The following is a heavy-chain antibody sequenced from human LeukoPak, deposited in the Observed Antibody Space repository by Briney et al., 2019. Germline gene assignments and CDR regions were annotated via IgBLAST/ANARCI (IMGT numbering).Heavy chain of an antibody. J-gene: IGHJ3*02. Sequence: GASVKVSCKASGYTFTSYGISWVRQAPGQGLEWMGWISAYNGNTNYAQKLQGRVTMTTDTSTSTAYMELRSLRSDDTAVYYCARDYYGSGSYYNSGAFDIWGQGTMVTVSS. D-gene: IGHD3-10*01. CDR3: ARDYYGSGSYYNSGAFDI. V-gene: IGHV1-18*01. CDR1: GYTFTSYG. CDR2: ISAYNGNT.